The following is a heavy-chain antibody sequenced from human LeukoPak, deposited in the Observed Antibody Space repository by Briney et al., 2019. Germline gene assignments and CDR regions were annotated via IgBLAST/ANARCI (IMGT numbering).Heavy chain of an antibody. V-gene: IGHV3-23*01. D-gene: IGHD5/OR15-5a*01. CDR3: AKVLFPHVSKTYLDC. Sequence: GASLRLSCAGSGYNFNNYAMVWVRQAPGKGLEWVSGITDSGDTTYYADSVKGRFTISRDNSKNTLYLQMNSLRAEDTAIYYCAKVLFPHVSKTYLDCWGQGTLVTVSP. CDR2: ITDSGDTT. CDR1: GYNFNNYA. J-gene: IGHJ4*01.